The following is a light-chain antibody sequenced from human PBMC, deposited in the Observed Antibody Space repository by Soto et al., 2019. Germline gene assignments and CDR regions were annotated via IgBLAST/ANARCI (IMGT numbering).Light chain of an antibody. CDR1: KSFSRSY. V-gene: IGKV3-20*01. J-gene: IGKJ1*01. Sequence: EIVLTQSPGTLSLSPGEGATLSCRASKSFSRSYLAWYQQKPGQAPRLLIYGASSRATGIPDRFSGSGSGTDFTLTISRLEPEDFAVYYCQQYGSSPWTFGQGTKVDI. CDR3: QQYGSSPWT. CDR2: GAS.